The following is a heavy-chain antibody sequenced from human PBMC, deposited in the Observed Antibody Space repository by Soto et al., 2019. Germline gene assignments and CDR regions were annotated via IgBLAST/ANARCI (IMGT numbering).Heavy chain of an antibody. CDR1: GGSISSYY. Sequence: SETLSLTCTVSGGSISSYYWSWIRQPPGKGLEWIGYIYYSGSTNYNPSLKSRVTISVDTSKNQFSLKLSSVTAADTAVYYCARIRVYCSGGSCLGYYGMDVWGQGTTVIVSS. V-gene: IGHV4-59*01. CDR2: IYYSGST. J-gene: IGHJ6*02. D-gene: IGHD2-15*01. CDR3: ARIRVYCSGGSCLGYYGMDV.